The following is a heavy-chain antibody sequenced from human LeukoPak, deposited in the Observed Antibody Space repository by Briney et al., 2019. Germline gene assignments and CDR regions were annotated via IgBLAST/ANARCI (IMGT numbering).Heavy chain of an antibody. D-gene: IGHD2-2*02. J-gene: IGHJ6*02. CDR2: FDPEDGET. Sequence: ASVKVSCKVSGYTLTELSMHWVRQAPGKGLEWMGGFDPEDGETIYAQKFRGRVTMTEDTSTDTAYMELSSLRSEDTAVYYCATGLGYCSSTSCYTRRHYYYYGMDVWGQGTTVTVSS. V-gene: IGHV1-24*01. CDR1: GYTLTELS. CDR3: ATGLGYCSSTSCYTRRHYYYYGMDV.